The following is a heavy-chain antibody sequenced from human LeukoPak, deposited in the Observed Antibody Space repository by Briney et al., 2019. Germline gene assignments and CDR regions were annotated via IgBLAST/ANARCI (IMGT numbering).Heavy chain of an antibody. CDR1: GFTFSSYS. Sequence: GGSLRLSCAASGFTFSSYSMNWVRQAPGKGLEWVSYISSSGSTIYYADSVKGRFTISRDNAKNSLYLQMNSLRAEDTAVYYCVGEYDFWGGYYWTSYYYYRDVGGKGPTVPVPS. D-gene: IGHD3-3*01. CDR3: VGEYDFWGGYYWTSYYYYRDV. J-gene: IGHJ6*03. CDR2: ISSSGSTI. V-gene: IGHV3-48*01.